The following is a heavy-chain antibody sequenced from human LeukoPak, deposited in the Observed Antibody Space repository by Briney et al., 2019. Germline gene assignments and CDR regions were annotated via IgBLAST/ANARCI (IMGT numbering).Heavy chain of an antibody. CDR2: ISSSSSYI. Sequence: PGGSLGLSCAASGFTFSSYSMNWVRQAPGKGLEWVSSISSSSSYIYYADSVKGRFTISRDNAKNSLYLQMNSLRAEDTAVYYCARSGYDYYYYYGMDVWGQGTTVTVSS. J-gene: IGHJ6*02. CDR1: GFTFSSYS. V-gene: IGHV3-21*01. D-gene: IGHD5-18*01. CDR3: ARSGYDYYYYYGMDV.